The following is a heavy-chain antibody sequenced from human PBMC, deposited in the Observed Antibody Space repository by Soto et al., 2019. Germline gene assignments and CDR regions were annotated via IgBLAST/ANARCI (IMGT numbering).Heavy chain of an antibody. J-gene: IGHJ4*02. CDR3: AKNYYDFWSGYLYYFDY. CDR2: ISGSGGST. Sequence: EVQLLESGGGLVQPGGSLRLSCAASGFTFSSYAMSWVRQAPGKGLEWVSAISGSGGSTYYADSVNGRFTISRDNSKNTLYLQMNSLRAEDTAVYYCAKNYYDFWSGYLYYFDYWGQGTLVTVSS. V-gene: IGHV3-23*01. CDR1: GFTFSSYA. D-gene: IGHD3-3*01.